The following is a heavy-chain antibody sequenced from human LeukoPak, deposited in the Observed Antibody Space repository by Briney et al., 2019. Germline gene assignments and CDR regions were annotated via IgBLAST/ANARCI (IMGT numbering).Heavy chain of an antibody. Sequence: GGSLRLSCAASGFTFGSYAMSWVRQAPGKGLEWVSAISGSGGSTYYADSVKGRFTISRDNSKNTLYLQMNSLRAEDTAVYYCAKDHTAGLTTVTLGHWGQGTLVTVSS. V-gene: IGHV3-23*01. D-gene: IGHD4-17*01. CDR2: ISGSGGST. J-gene: IGHJ4*02. CDR3: AKDHTAGLTTVTLGH. CDR1: GFTFGSYA.